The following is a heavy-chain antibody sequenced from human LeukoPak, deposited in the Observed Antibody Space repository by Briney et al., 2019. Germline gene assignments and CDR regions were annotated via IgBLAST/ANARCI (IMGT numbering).Heavy chain of an antibody. CDR2: ISASGGTT. J-gene: IGHJ4*02. CDR3: ATPIRGGGYSRVDY. CDR1: GFTFSNNA. V-gene: IGHV3-23*01. Sequence: GGSLRLSCEASGFTFSNNAMTWVRQAPGKGLEWVSVISASGGTTDYADSVKGRFTVSRDDSKNILYLQMNSLRADDSAVYYCATPIRGGGYSRVDYWGQGTLVTVSS. D-gene: IGHD2-21*01.